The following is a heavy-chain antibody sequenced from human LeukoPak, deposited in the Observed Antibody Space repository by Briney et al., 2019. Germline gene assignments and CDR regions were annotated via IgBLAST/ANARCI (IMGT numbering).Heavy chain of an antibody. CDR2: ISSSGSTK. Sequence: GGSLRLSCAASGFTFSSYEMNWVRQAPGKGLEWVSYISSSGSTKYYADSVKGRFTISRDNAKNSLYLQMNSLRAEDTAVYYCARGVLANWFDSWGQGTLVTVSS. J-gene: IGHJ5*01. CDR3: ARGVLANWFDS. CDR1: GFTFSSYE. D-gene: IGHD6-6*01. V-gene: IGHV3-48*03.